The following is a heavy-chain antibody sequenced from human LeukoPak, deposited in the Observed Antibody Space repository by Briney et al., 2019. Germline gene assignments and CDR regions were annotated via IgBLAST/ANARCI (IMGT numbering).Heavy chain of an antibody. CDR2: IIPLFGPA. CDR1: GGTFSSFA. Sequence: WASVKVSCKTSGGTFSSFAINWVRHAPGQGLEWMGGIIPLFGPANYAQKFQGRVTITPDASTSTVYMELSSLRSEDTAFYYCARGGAFDIWGHGTLVTVSS. CDR3: ARGGAFDI. V-gene: IGHV1-69*13. J-gene: IGHJ3*02.